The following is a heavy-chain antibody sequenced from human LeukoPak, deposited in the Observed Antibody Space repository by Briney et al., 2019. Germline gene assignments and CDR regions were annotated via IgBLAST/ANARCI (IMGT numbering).Heavy chain of an antibody. V-gene: IGHV1-69*13. Sequence: WASVTVSCKASGGTFSSYAISWVRQAPGQGLEWMGGIIPIFGTANYAQKFQGRVTITADESTSTAYMELSSLRSEDTAVYYCARSRYSYGCDYWGQGTLVTVSS. D-gene: IGHD5-18*01. CDR2: IIPIFGTA. J-gene: IGHJ4*02. CDR3: ARSRYSYGCDY. CDR1: GGTFSSYA.